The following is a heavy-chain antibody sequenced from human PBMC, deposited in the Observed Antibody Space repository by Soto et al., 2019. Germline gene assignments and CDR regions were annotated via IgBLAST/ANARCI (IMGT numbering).Heavy chain of an antibody. Sequence: GGSLRLSCAASGFTFSSDAMHCARQAPGKGLEWVAVISYDGSNKYYADSVKGRFTISRDNSKNTLYLQMNSLRAEDTAVYYCATITVVPAAISAVGTVEPDYWGQGTLVTVSS. V-gene: IGHV3-30-3*01. J-gene: IGHJ4*02. CDR2: ISYDGSNK. CDR3: ATITVVPAAISAVGTVEPDY. D-gene: IGHD2-2*01. CDR1: GFTFSSDA.